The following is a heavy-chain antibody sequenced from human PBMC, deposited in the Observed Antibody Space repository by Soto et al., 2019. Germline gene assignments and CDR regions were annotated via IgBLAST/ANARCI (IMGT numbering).Heavy chain of an antibody. CDR1: GGSISSGGYY. J-gene: IGHJ4*02. V-gene: IGHV4-31*03. CDR3: ARDTYYYDSSGYPI. CDR2: IYYSGST. D-gene: IGHD3-22*01. Sequence: LSLTCTVSGGSISSGGYYWSWIRQHPGKGLEWIGYIYYSGSTYYNPSLKSRVTISVDTSKNQFSLKLSSVTAADTAVYYCARDTYYYDSSGYPIWGQGTRVTVSS.